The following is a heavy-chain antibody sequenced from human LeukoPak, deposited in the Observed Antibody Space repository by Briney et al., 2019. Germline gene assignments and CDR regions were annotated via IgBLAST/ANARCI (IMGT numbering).Heavy chain of an antibody. J-gene: IGHJ2*01. CDR1: GGSISSYY. CDR3: ARRVVVVPAAMLPEGLPDRPDWYFDL. CDR2: IYYSGST. Sequence: SETLSLTCTVSGGSISSYYWSWIRQPPGKGLEWIGYIYYSGSTNYNPSLKSRVTISVDTSKNQFSLKLSSVTAADTAVYYCARRVVVVPAAMLPEGLPDRPDWYFDLWGRGTLVTVSS. D-gene: IGHD2-2*01. V-gene: IGHV4-59*01.